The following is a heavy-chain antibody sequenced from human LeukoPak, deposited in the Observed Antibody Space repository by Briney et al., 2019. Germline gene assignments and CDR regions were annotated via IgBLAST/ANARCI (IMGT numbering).Heavy chain of an antibody. D-gene: IGHD5-18*01. Sequence: GESLKISCKGSGYSFTSYWIGWVRQMPGKGLEWMGIIYPGDSDTRYSPSFQGQVTISADKSISTAYLQWSCLKASDTAMYYCARQLVERDTAYYYWGQGTLVTVSS. CDR2: IYPGDSDT. J-gene: IGHJ4*02. V-gene: IGHV5-51*01. CDR3: ARQLVERDTAYYY. CDR1: GYSFTSYW.